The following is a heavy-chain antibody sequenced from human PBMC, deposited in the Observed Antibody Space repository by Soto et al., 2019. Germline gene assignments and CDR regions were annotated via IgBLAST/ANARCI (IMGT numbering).Heavy chain of an antibody. J-gene: IGHJ1*01. Sequence: GESLKISCKGSAYSFTKDWIGWVRQMPGKGLEWMGVIFPGDSDARYSPSFQGLVTISADKSINTVYLQWSSLKASDSAMYYCARHEDGTPAQWGQGTLVTVSS. CDR1: AYSFTKDW. CDR2: IFPGDSDA. CDR3: ARHEDGTPAQ. D-gene: IGHD2-15*01. V-gene: IGHV5-51*01.